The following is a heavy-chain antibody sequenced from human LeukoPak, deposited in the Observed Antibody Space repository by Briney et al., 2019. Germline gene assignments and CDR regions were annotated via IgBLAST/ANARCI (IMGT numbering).Heavy chain of an antibody. D-gene: IGHD4-23*01. CDR3: ARARPLDYGGPFDI. CDR2: ISGGGGST. CDR1: GFTLTSYS. Sequence: GGSLRLSCAASGFTLTSYSMNWVRQAPGKGLEWVSTISGGGGSTYYADSVKGRFTISGDNSKNTLYLQVNSLRAEDTAVYYCARARPLDYGGPFDIWGQGTMVTVSS. J-gene: IGHJ3*02. V-gene: IGHV3-23*01.